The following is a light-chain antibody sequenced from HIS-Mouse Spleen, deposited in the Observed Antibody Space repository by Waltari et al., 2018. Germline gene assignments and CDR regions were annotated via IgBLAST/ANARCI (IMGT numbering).Light chain of an antibody. CDR1: SSDVGGYNY. CDR3: SSYAGSNILYV. J-gene: IGLJ1*01. CDR2: EVS. V-gene: IGLV2-8*01. Sequence: QSALTQPPSASGSPGQSVTISCTGTSSDVGGYNYVSWYQQHPGKAPKLMIYEVSRRPSGVPARFSGSKSGNTASLTVSGLQAEDEADYYCSSYAGSNILYVFGTGTKVTVL.